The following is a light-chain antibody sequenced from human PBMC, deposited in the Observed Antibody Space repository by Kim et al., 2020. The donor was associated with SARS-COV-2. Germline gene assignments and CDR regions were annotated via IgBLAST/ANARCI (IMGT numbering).Light chain of an antibody. CDR1: QTVSNY. Sequence: DIQMTQSPSSLSASVGDRVIITCRASQTVSNYLNWYQQKPGKAPYLLIYDASSLQTGVPSRFSGSGSGTEFSLTIDSLQPEDFATYYFQQSYVAPRTFCQGTKVDSK. J-gene: IGKJ1*01. CDR2: DAS. CDR3: QQSYVAPRT. V-gene: IGKV1-39*01.